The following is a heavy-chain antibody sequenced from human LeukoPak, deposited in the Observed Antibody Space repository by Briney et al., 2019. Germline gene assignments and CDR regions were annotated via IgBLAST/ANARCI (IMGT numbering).Heavy chain of an antibody. CDR2: ISSSSSTI. J-gene: IGHJ4*02. CDR3: ARTLEESPDY. D-gene: IGHD1-1*01. Sequence: GGSLRLSCAASGFTFNIYSMNWVRQAPGKGLEWVSYISSSSSTIYYADSVKGRFTISRDNAKNSLYLQMNSLRDEDTAVYYCARTLEESPDYWGQGTLVTVSS. CDR1: GFTFNIYS. V-gene: IGHV3-48*02.